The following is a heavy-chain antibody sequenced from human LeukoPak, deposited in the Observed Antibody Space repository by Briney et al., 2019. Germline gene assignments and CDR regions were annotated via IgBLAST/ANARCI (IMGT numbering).Heavy chain of an antibody. CDR2: IIPIFGTA. CDR3: AISGYCSGGSCHPDYFDY. J-gene: IGHJ4*02. Sequence: SVKVSCKASGYTFTSYDINWVRQATGQGLEWMGGIIPIFGTANYAQKFQGRVTITADKSTSTAYMELSSLRSEDTAVYYCAISGYCSGGSCHPDYFDYWGQGTLVTVSS. V-gene: IGHV1-69*06. CDR1: GYTFTSYD. D-gene: IGHD2-15*01.